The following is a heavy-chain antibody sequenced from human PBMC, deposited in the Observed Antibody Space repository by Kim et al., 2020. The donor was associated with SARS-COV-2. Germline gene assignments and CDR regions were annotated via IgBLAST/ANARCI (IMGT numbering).Heavy chain of an antibody. CDR1: GFTVGSNY. J-gene: IGHJ1*01. V-gene: IGHV3-66*01. CDR2: IYRDSTT. CDR3: SRDCSGAYHSDGNGV. D-gene: IGHD6-25*01. Sequence: GGSLRLSCVVSGFTVGSNYMTWVRQAPGKGLETVSVIYRDSTTNDAGSVMGRFTISRDNSKNTLCLQIKSLRAEDTAVYYCSRDCSGAYHSDGNGVWGQG.